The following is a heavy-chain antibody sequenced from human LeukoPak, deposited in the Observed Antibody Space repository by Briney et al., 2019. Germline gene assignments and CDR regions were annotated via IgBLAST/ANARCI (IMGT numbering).Heavy chain of an antibody. J-gene: IGHJ4*02. CDR2: INPNSGGT. Sequence: ATVKVSCKASGYTFTGYYMHWVRQAPGQGLEWMGWINPNSGGTNYAQKSQGRVTMTRDTSISTAYMELSRLRSDDTAVYYCARGYSGYEDYFDYWGQGTLVTVSS. CDR1: GYTFTGYY. V-gene: IGHV1-2*02. CDR3: ARGYSGYEDYFDY. D-gene: IGHD5-12*01.